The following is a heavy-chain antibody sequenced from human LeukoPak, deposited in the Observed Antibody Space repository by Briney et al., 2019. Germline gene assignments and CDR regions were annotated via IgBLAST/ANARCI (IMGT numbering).Heavy chain of an antibody. V-gene: IGHV1-18*01. CDR2: ISAYNGNT. D-gene: IGHD6-19*01. J-gene: IGHJ5*02. CDR1: SYTFTNYA. Sequence: ASVKVSCKASSYTFTNYAFTWVRQAPGQGLESIGCISAYNGNTNYAQKLQGRVTMTTDTSTTKTYMELRSLGPDDTAMYYCARDGGGGLYVWLDPWGQGTLVTVSS. CDR3: ARDGGGGLYVWLDP.